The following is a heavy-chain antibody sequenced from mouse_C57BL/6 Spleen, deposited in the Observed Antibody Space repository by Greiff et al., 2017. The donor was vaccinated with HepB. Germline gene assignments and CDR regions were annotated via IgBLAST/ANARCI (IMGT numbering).Heavy chain of an antibody. D-gene: IGHD2-4*01. Sequence: QVQLKESGPELVKPGASVKISCKASGYAFSSSWMNWVKQRPGKGLEWIGRIYPGDGDTNYNGKFKGKATLTADKSSSTAYMQLSSLTSEDSAVYFCAREVYDYDGGPFAYWGQGTLVTVSA. J-gene: IGHJ3*01. CDR3: AREVYDYDGGPFAY. V-gene: IGHV1-82*01. CDR1: GYAFSSSW. CDR2: IYPGDGDT.